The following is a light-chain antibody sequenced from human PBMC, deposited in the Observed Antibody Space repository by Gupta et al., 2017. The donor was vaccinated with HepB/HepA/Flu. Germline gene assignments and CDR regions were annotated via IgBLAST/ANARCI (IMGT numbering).Light chain of an antibody. CDR1: SSNIGNNY. Sequence: SVLTQPPSVSAPPGQKVTISCSGSSSNIGNNYVSWYQQLPGTAPQLLIYENNKRPSGIPDRFSGSKSGTSATLGITGLQTGDEADYYCGTWDSSLSAVVFGGGTKLTVL. CDR3: GTWDSSLSAVV. V-gene: IGLV1-51*02. CDR2: ENN. J-gene: IGLJ2*01.